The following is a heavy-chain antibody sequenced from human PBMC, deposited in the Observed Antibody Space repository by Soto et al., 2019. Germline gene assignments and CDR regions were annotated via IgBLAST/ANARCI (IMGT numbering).Heavy chain of an antibody. Sequence: EVHLLESGGVLVQPGESLRLSCETSGFTFSNCVMTWVRQAPGKGLEWVSVITKTGDTDYADSVKGRFTISRDNSKNTVYLQMNSLRAEDTACYYCAKGLLNGRWYAADWGQGTLVTVSS. V-gene: IGHV3-23*01. CDR3: AKGLLNGRWYAAD. CDR2: ITKTGDT. J-gene: IGHJ4*02. CDR1: GFTFSNCV. D-gene: IGHD6-13*01.